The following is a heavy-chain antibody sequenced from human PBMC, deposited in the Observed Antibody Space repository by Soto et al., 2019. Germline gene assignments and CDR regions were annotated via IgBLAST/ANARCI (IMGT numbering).Heavy chain of an antibody. Sequence: VGSLRLSCAASGFTFSSHWMHWVRQAPGKGLVWVSRVNEAGTFTNYADSVKGRFTISRDNAKNTLYLQMNSLRAEDTAVYYCARDLKAAAASYYYYGMDVWGQGTTVTVSS. V-gene: IGHV3-74*01. CDR1: GFTFSSHW. J-gene: IGHJ6*02. CDR3: ARDLKAAAASYYYYGMDV. D-gene: IGHD6-13*01. CDR2: VNEAGTFT.